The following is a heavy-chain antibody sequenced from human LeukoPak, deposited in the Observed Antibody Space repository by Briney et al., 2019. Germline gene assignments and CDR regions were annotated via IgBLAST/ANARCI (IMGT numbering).Heavy chain of an antibody. J-gene: IGHJ4*02. CDR1: GGSISTSISSFY. V-gene: IGHV4-61*05. CDR3: ARGLYDSSGYYQTQYYFDY. D-gene: IGHD3-22*01. CDR2: VYYTGST. Sequence: PSETLSLTCTVSGGSISTSISSFYWSWIRQPPGQGLEYIGNVYYTGSTNYNPSLKSRVTISVDTSKNQFSLKLSSVTAAGTAVYYCARGLYDSSGYYQTQYYFDYWGQGTLVTVSS.